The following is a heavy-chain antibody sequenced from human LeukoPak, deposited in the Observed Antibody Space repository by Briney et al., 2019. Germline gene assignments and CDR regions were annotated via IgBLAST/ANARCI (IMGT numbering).Heavy chain of an antibody. CDR2: IWYDGSNK. CDR3: ARETSPGIAAAADLFDI. V-gene: IGHV3-33*01. Sequence: GRSLRLSCAASGFTFSSYGMHWVRQAPGKGLEGVAVIWYDGSNKYYADSVKGRFTISRDNSKNTLYLQMNSLRAEDTAVYYCARETSPGIAAAADLFDIWGQGTMVTVSS. J-gene: IGHJ3*02. CDR1: GFTFSSYG. D-gene: IGHD6-13*01.